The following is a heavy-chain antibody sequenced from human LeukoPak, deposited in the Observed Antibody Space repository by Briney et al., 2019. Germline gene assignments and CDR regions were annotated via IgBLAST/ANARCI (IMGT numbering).Heavy chain of an antibody. CDR1: GFSFSTYW. CDR3: ASSIGAQNY. V-gene: IGHV3-7*02. J-gene: IGHJ4*02. CDR2: IKQDGSEK. D-gene: IGHD3-16*01. Sequence: GGSLRLSCAASGFSFSTYWMSWVRQAPGKGLEYVANIKQDGSEKYYVDSVKGRFSISRDNVNNSPYLQMNSLRCDDTAVYYGASSIGAQNYWGQGTLVTASS.